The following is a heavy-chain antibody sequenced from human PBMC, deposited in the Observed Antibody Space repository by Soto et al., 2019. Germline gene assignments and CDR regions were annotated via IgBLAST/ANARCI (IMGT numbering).Heavy chain of an antibody. CDR2: ISGSGGST. J-gene: IGHJ4*02. D-gene: IGHD3-16*01. CDR3: LPAGCPGGDGQRDY. V-gene: IGHV3-23*01. CDR1: GFTFSSYA. Sequence: EVQLLESGGGLVQPGGSLRLSCAASGFTFSSYAMSWVRQAPGKGLEWVSAISGSGGSTYYADSVKGRFTISRDNSKNTLYLQMNNLRAEDTSVYYCLPAGCPGGDGQRDYWGQGTLVTVSS.